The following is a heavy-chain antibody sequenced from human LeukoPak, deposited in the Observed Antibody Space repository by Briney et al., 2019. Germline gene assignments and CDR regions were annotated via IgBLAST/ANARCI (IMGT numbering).Heavy chain of an antibody. CDR2: ISGSGGSA. CDR1: GFTFSSYA. Sequence: PGGSLRLSCAASGFTFSSYAMSWVRQAPGKGLEWVSAISGSGGSAYYADSVKGRFTISRDNSKNTLYLQMNSLRAEDTAVYYCAKTCKETVTADYWGQGTLVTVSS. CDR3: AKTCKETVTADY. D-gene: IGHD2-21*02. V-gene: IGHV3-23*01. J-gene: IGHJ4*02.